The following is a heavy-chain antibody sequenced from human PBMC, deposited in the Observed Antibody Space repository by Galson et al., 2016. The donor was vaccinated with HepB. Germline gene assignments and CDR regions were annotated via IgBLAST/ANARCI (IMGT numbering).Heavy chain of an antibody. CDR2: IYPGESDA. J-gene: IGHJ6*02. CDR3: AAVPYRLKHTYYVMAV. Sequence: QSGAEVKKPGESLKISCQGSGYNFPNSWIGWVRQMPGKGLEWMGIIYPGESDARYNRSFQGQVTISADKSINTAYLPWSSLKASDTAIYYCAAVPYRLKHTYYVMAVWGQGTSVSVSS. V-gene: IGHV5-51*01. CDR1: GYNFPNSW. D-gene: IGHD3-16*02.